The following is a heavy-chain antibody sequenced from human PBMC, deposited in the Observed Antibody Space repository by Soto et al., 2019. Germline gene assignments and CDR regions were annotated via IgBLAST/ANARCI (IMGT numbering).Heavy chain of an antibody. CDR3: AGSYVHNWFDH. J-gene: IGHJ5*02. D-gene: IGHD3-16*01. Sequence: XGSLRLSCAASGFTFSSYGMHWVRQAPGKGLEWVALISYDGSYKYYADPVKGRFTISRDNSKNTLYPQMNSLRAEDTAVYYCAGSYVHNWFDHWGQGTLVTVSS. CDR2: ISYDGSYK. CDR1: GFTFSSYG. V-gene: IGHV3-30*03.